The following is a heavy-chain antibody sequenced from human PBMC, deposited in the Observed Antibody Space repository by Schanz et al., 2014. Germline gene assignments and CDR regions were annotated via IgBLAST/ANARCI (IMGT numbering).Heavy chain of an antibody. J-gene: IGHJ3*01. CDR1: AYRFTSYA. Sequence: QVQLVQSGSELKKPGASVKVSCESSAYRFTSYAIHWVRQAPGQGLEWMGWINPNTGNPTYAQGFTGRFVFSLDTSVSTTYLQIMSLQTDDTAIYYCARAHSAFRTFDLWGQGTMVTVSS. CDR3: ARAHSAFRTFDL. CDR2: INPNTGNP. V-gene: IGHV7-4-1*02. D-gene: IGHD6-25*01.